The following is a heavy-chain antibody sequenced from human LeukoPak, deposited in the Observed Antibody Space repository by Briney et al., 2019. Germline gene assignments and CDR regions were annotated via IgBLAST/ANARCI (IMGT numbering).Heavy chain of an antibody. CDR1: GGSFIGYY. CDR2: INHSGST. V-gene: IGHV4-34*01. CDR3: ARSPDRYNWNPGNWFDP. Sequence: SETLSLTCAVYGGSFIGYYWSWIRQPPGKGMEWIGEINHSGSTNYNPSLKSRVTISVDTSKNQFSLKLTSVTAADTAVYYCARSPDRYNWNPGNWFDPWGQGTLVTVSS. J-gene: IGHJ5*02. D-gene: IGHD1-20*01.